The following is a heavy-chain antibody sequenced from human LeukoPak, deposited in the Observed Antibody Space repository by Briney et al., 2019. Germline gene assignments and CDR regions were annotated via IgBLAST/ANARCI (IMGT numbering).Heavy chain of an antibody. D-gene: IGHD6-13*01. CDR2: IHTSDNT. V-gene: IGHV3-53*01. CDR3: ATRIGAGGLFYFDY. CDR1: GFIVSGKY. J-gene: IGHJ4*02. Sequence: GGSLRLPCAASGFIVSGKYMSWVRQAPGKGLEWVSGIHTSDNTFYADSVKGRFSISRDTSKNTLNLQMNTLRAEDTAVYYCATRIGAGGLFYFDYWGQGTLVTVSS.